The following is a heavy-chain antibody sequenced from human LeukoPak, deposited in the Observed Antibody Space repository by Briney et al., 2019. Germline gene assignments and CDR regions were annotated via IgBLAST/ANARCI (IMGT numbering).Heavy chain of an antibody. V-gene: IGHV3-9*01. CDR3: AKSMVRGVILPNWFDP. CDR1: GFTLDYYA. CDR2: ISWNSGSI. D-gene: IGHD3-10*01. Sequence: GRSLRLSCAASGFTLDYYAMHWVRQAPGKGLEWVSGISWNSGSIGYADSVKGRFTISRDNAKNSLYLQMNSLRAEDTALYYCAKSMVRGVILPNWFDPWGQGTLVTVSS. J-gene: IGHJ5*02.